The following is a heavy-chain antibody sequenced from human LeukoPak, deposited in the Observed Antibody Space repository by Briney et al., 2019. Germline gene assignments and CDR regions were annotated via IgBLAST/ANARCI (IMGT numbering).Heavy chain of an antibody. Sequence: SETLSLTCAVYGGSFSGYYWSWIRQPPGKGLEWIGEINHSGSTNYNPSLKSRVTISVDTSKNQFSLKLSSVTAADTAVYYCARHEGDGYNYWLGFDYRGQGTLVTVSS. CDR3: ARHEGDGYNYWLGFDY. CDR2: INHSGST. J-gene: IGHJ4*02. D-gene: IGHD5-24*01. V-gene: IGHV4-34*01. CDR1: GGSFSGYY.